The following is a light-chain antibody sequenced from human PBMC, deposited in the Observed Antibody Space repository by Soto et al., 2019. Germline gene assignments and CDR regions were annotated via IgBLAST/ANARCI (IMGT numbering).Light chain of an antibody. CDR3: QQYGSSGT. CDR2: GAS. Sequence: ESVLTQSRATLSLSPGPRSTLPCRASQSVSNYLAWYQQKPGQAPRLLTYGASNRATGIPDRFSGSGSGTDFTLTISRLEPEDFAVYYCQQYGSSGTFGQGTKVDI. J-gene: IGKJ1*01. V-gene: IGKV3-20*01. CDR1: QSVSNY.